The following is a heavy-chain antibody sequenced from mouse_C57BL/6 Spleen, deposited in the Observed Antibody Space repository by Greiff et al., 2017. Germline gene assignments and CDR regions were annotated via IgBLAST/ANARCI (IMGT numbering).Heavy chain of an antibody. D-gene: IGHD2-4*01. J-gene: IGHJ3*01. V-gene: IGHV2-2*01. Sequence: VKLMESGPGLVQPSQSLSITCTVSGFSLTSYGVHWVRQSPGKGLEWLGVIWSGGSTDYNAAFISRLSISKDNSKSQVFFKMNSLQADDTAIYYWARNWGNYDYESEFAYWGQGTLVTVSA. CDR1: GFSLTSYG. CDR2: IWSGGST. CDR3: ARNWGNYDYESEFAY.